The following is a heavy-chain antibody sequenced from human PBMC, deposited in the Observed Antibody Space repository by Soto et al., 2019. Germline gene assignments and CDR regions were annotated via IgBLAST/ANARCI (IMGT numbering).Heavy chain of an antibody. V-gene: IGHV3-23*01. CDR3: AKKVNSGPGSQYFDY. Sequence: PGGSLRLSCAASGFTVSSYSMSWVRQAPGKGLEWVSGFRTSGDGGTTYYADSVKGRFTISRDNSKNMLFLQMNSLRAEDTAIYYCAKKVNSGPGSQYFDYWGQGTLVTVPS. CDR2: FRTSGDGGTT. J-gene: IGHJ4*02. D-gene: IGHD3-10*01. CDR1: GFTVSSYS.